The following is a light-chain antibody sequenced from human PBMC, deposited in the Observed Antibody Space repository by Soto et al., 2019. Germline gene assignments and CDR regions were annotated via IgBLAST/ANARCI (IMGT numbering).Light chain of an antibody. Sequence: QAVVTQPPSVSGAPGQRVTISCSGGSSNIGADYEVHWYQQLPGTAPKLLIYGNTHRPSGVPDRFSGSKSGSSASLAISGLQSEDEADYFCQSYDSTLKGCVFGPGTKLTVL. V-gene: IGLV1-40*01. CDR3: QSYDSTLKGCV. J-gene: IGLJ1*01. CDR1: SSNIGADYE. CDR2: GNT.